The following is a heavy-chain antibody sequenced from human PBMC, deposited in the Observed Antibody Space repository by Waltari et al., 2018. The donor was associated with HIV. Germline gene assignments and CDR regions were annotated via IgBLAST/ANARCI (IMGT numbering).Heavy chain of an antibody. Sequence: QVPLRQWGASVLQPSETLFLTCAVYEPPFGGYFWNWIRQSPVGALEWIGEISHSGKTNYNPSRDSRVAISVDPSKNQFSLTLSSLTASDTAIYFCARDKVLLLLGESRGLGEFDLWGQGTQVTVSS. CDR3: ARDKVLLLLGESRGLGEFDL. D-gene: IGHD3-10*01. V-gene: IGHV4-34*01. CDR1: EPPFGGYF. J-gene: IGHJ3*01. CDR2: ISHSGKT.